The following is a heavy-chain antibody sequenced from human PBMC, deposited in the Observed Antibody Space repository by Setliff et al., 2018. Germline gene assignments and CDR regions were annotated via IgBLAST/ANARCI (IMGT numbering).Heavy chain of an antibody. CDR1: GYIFTNYY. CDR2: INANTGGT. Sequence: GASVKVSCKTSGYIFTNYYIHWVRQAPGQGLEWMGWINANTGGTREVQKFQGRVTMTRDTSIDTAYMEVNRLTYDDTAVYYCARDLDYQYYYDSSCRDAFDIWGQGTMVTVSS. D-gene: IGHD3-22*01. V-gene: IGHV1-2*02. J-gene: IGHJ3*02. CDR3: ARDLDYQYYYDSSCRDAFDI.